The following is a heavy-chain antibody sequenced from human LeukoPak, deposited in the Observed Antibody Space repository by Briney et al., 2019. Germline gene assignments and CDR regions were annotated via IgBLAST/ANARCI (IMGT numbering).Heavy chain of an antibody. V-gene: IGHV3-30-3*02. Sequence: GGSLRLSCAASGFTFSSYGMHWVRQAPGKGLEWVAVIPYDGSNKYYADSVKGRFTISRDNSKNTLYLHMNSLRAEDTAVYYCAKIPDIYYDSSAPYAFDIWGQGTMVTVSS. CDR1: GFTFSSYG. CDR3: AKIPDIYYDSSAPYAFDI. CDR2: IPYDGSNK. J-gene: IGHJ3*02. D-gene: IGHD3-22*01.